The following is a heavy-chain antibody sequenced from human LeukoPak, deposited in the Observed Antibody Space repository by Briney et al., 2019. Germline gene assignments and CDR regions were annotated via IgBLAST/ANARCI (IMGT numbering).Heavy chain of an antibody. CDR1: GYTFNGYY. Sequence: GASVKVSCKASGYTFNGYYMHWVRQAPGQGLEWMGIINPSGGSTSYAQKFQGRVTMTRDTSTSTVYMELSSLRSEDTAVYYCARSGIGVPAAIHYWGQGTLVTVSS. CDR3: ARSGIGVPAAIHY. CDR2: INPSGGST. D-gene: IGHD2-2*01. J-gene: IGHJ4*02. V-gene: IGHV1-46*02.